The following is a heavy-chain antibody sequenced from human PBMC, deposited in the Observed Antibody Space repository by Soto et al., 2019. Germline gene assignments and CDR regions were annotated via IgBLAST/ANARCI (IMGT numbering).Heavy chain of an antibody. CDR1: GFTFSSCA. CDR2: IIDSGGST. Sequence: EVHLLESGGALVQPGGYLRLSCADSGFTFSSCAMGWVRQAPGKGLEWVSDIIDSGGSTYYADAVKGRFTISRDNSKSTLYLQMNSLRAEDTAVYYCGKGRSYYYYYGVDVWGQGTTVTVSS. CDR3: GKGRSYYYYYGVDV. V-gene: IGHV3-23*01. J-gene: IGHJ6*02. D-gene: IGHD1-26*01.